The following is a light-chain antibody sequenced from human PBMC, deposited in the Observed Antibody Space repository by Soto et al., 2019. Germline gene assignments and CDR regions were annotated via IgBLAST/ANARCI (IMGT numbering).Light chain of an antibody. CDR2: GAS. J-gene: IGKJ3*01. CDR1: QAISSH. V-gene: IGKV1-9*01. CDR3: QQLNSYPLT. Sequence: DIQLTQSPSFLSASVGGRVTITCRASQAISSHLAWYQQKPGKAPNLLIYGASTLQSGVPSRFSVSGSGTQFTLTISSLQPEDFATSYCQQLNSYPLTVGPGTTVDI.